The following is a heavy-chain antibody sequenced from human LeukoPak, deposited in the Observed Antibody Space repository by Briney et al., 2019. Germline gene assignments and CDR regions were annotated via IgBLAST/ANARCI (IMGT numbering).Heavy chain of an antibody. Sequence: SVKVSCKASGGTFSSYAISWVRQAPGQGLEWMGGIIPIFGTANHAQKFQGRVTITADESTSTAYMELSSLRSEGTAVYYCARESPYYDSSGYYSGHFDYWGQGTLVTVSS. CDR3: ARESPYYDSSGYYSGHFDY. CDR1: GGTFSSYA. V-gene: IGHV1-69*13. CDR2: IIPIFGTA. J-gene: IGHJ4*02. D-gene: IGHD3-22*01.